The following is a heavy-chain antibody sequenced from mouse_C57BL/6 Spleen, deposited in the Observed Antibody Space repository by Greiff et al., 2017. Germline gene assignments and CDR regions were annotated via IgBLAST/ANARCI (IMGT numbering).Heavy chain of an antibody. D-gene: IGHD2-4*01. V-gene: IGHV2-2*01. CDR3: ARKGGMITTRRYAMDY. CDR2: IWSGGST. CDR1: GFSLTSYG. Sequence: QVQLKESGPGLVQPSQSLSITCTVSGFSLTSYGVHWVRQSPGKGLEWLGVIWSGGSTDYNAAFISRLSISKDNSKSQVFFKMNSLQADDTAIYYCARKGGMITTRRYAMDYWGQGTSVTVSS. J-gene: IGHJ4*01.